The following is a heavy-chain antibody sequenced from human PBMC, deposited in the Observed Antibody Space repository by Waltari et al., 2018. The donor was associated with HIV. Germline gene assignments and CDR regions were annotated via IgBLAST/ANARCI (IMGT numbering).Heavy chain of an antibody. CDR2: MYISRSA. V-gene: IGHV4-61*02. D-gene: IGHD4-17*01. J-gene: IGHJ4*02. CDR3: ARLDPYGDGDY. CDR1: GGSIGSGNYY. Sequence: QVQLQESGPGLVKPSQTLSLTCTVPGGSIGSGNYYWNWIRQPAGKGLEWIGRMYISRSADYNPSLKSRIALSLDTSNNQFFLKLTSVTAADSAVYYCARLDPYGDGDYWGQGTLVTVSS.